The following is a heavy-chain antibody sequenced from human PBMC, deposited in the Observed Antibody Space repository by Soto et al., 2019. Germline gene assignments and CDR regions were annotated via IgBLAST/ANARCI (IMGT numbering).Heavy chain of an antibody. V-gene: IGHV1-18*01. CDR1: GYSFTAYG. D-gene: IGHD2-15*01. CDR2: ISCYNGKT. CDR3: ARNPPPPELLLLGWHNYGYNGMDG. J-gene: IGHJ6*04. Sequence: ASVKVSCKTSGYSFTAYGISWVRQAPGQGLEWMGWISCYNGKTKYAQKVQGRVTMTTDTSTSTAYMEVRSLRSDDTAIYYCARNPPPPELLLLGWHNYGYNGMDGCGKVTT.